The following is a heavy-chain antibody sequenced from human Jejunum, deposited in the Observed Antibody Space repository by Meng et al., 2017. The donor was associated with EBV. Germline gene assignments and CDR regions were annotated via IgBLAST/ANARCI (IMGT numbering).Heavy chain of an antibody. Sequence: QVQPQESGPGLGKPSGTLSLTCAVSTDFISSYEWWSWVRQPPGKGLEWLGEINQVGSTYYNPSLKSRVTISIDTSKRQFSLRLNPMTAADTAVYYCARASSERLLDYWGQGTLVTVSS. J-gene: IGHJ4*02. CDR1: TDFISSYEW. CDR2: INQVGST. CDR3: ARASSERLLDY. D-gene: IGHD1-14*01. V-gene: IGHV4-4*02.